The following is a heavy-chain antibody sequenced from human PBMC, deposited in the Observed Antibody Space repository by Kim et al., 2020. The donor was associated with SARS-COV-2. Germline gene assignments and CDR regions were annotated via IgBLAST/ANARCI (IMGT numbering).Heavy chain of an antibody. CDR1: GDSVSSNSAA. CDR2: TYYRSKWYN. CDR3: ARVGTGGSIAAADDAFDI. V-gene: IGHV6-1*01. J-gene: IGHJ3*02. Sequence: SQTLSLTCAISGDSVSSNSAAWNWIRQSPSRGLEWLGRTYYRSKWYNDYAVSVKSRITINPDTSKNQFSLQLNSVTPEDTAVYYCARVGTGGSIAAADDAFDIWDQGTMVTVSS. D-gene: IGHD6-13*01.